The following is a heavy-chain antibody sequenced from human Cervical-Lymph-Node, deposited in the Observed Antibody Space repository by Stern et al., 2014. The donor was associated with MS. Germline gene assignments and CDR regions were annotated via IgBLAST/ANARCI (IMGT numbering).Heavy chain of an antibody. CDR3: ARWGVYCSSTSCYFDY. D-gene: IGHD2-2*01. CDR2: IIPIFGIA. J-gene: IGHJ4*02. V-gene: IGHV1-69*17. Sequence: QMQLVQSGAEVKKPGSSVKVSCKASGGTFSSYAISWVRQAPGQGLEWMGGIIPIFGIANYAQKFQGRVTITADKSTSTAYMELSSLRSEDTAVYYCARWGVYCSSTSCYFDYWGQGTLVTVSS. CDR1: GGTFSSYA.